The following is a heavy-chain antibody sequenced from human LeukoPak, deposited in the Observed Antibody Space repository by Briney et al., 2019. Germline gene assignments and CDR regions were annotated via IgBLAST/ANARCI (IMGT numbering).Heavy chain of an antibody. CDR3: ARVITMVRGVMAHFDY. D-gene: IGHD3-10*01. Sequence: SETLSLTCAVYGVSFSGYYWNWIRQPPGKGLEWVGEINHSGSTNYNPSLKSRVTISVDTSKNQFSLKLSSVTAADTAVYYCARVITMVRGVMAHFDYWGQGALVTVSS. CDR1: GVSFSGYY. V-gene: IGHV4-34*01. J-gene: IGHJ4*02. CDR2: INHSGST.